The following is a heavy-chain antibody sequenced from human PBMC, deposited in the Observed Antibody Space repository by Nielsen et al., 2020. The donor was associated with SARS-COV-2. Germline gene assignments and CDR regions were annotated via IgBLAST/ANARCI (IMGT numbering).Heavy chain of an antibody. V-gene: IGHV4-34*01. CDR3: ARTSTISYYYYMDV. CDR1: GGSFSGYY. D-gene: IGHD5/OR15-5a*01. Sequence: SQTLSLTCAVYGGSFSGYYWSWIRQPPGKGLEWIGEINHSGSTNYNPSLKSRVTISVDTSKNQFSLKLSSVTAADTAVYYCARTSTISYYYYMDVWGKGTTVTVSS. CDR2: INHSGST. J-gene: IGHJ6*03.